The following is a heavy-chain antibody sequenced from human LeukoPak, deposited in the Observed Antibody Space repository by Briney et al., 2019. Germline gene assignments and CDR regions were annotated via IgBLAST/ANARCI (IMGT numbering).Heavy chain of an antibody. CDR3: ARHVTMVRGIIFYYYGMDV. J-gene: IGHJ6*02. D-gene: IGHD3-10*01. Sequence: GESLKISCQGSGYNFPNYWIGWVRQMPGKGLEWLGIIYPGDSDTRYSPSFQGQVTISADKSISTAYLQWSSLKASDTAMYYCARHVTMVRGIIFYYYGMDVWGQGTTVTVSS. CDR2: IYPGDSDT. V-gene: IGHV5-51*01. CDR1: GYNFPNYW.